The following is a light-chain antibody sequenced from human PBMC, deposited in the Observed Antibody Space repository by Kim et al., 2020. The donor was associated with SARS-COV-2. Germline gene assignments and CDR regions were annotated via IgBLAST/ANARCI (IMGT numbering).Light chain of an antibody. CDR2: QDT. CDR3: QAWDRSTAV. CDR1: KLGDKY. V-gene: IGLV3-1*01. Sequence: SVSPGQTATITCSGDKLGDKYAFWYQQQPGQSPVLLIYQDTKRPSGIPERFSGSNSGITATLTISETQTMDEADYYCQAWDRSTAVFGGGTKLTVL. J-gene: IGLJ3*02.